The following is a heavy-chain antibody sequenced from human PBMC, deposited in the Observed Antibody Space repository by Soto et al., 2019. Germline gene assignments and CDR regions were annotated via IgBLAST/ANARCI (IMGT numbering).Heavy chain of an antibody. J-gene: IGHJ6*02. Sequence: SGPTLVNPTQTLTLTCTFSGFSLSTSGMCVSWIRQPPGKALEWLALIDWDDDKYYSTSLKTRLTISKDTSKNQVVLTMTNMDPVDTATYYCARSIERVAPLYYYGMDVWGQGTTVTVSS. CDR3: ARSIERVAPLYYYGMDV. CDR1: GFSLSTSGMC. V-gene: IGHV2-70*01. CDR2: IDWDDDK. D-gene: IGHD1-1*01.